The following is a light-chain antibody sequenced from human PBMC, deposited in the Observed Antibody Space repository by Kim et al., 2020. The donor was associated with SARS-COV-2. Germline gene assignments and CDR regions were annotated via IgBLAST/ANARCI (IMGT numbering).Light chain of an antibody. CDR3: QQRANWL. Sequence: NLSLSPGESATLSCTASQTVRTSFAWYQQKPGQAPRLLIYDTSNRATGIPAKFSGSGSGTDFTLTISSIEPADSAVYYCQQRANWLFGQGTKLEI. V-gene: IGKV3-11*01. CDR1: QTVRTS. CDR2: DTS. J-gene: IGKJ2*01.